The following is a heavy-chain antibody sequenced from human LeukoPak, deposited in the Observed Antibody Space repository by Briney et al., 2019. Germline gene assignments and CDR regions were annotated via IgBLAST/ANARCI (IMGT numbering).Heavy chain of an antibody. CDR3: ARPDYGSGRSDY. CDR2: IYSGGKT. V-gene: IGHV3-53*01. CDR1: GFTISSNY. Sequence: GGSLRLSCAVSGFTISSNYMSWVRQAPGKGLEWVSVIYSGGKTYYADSVKGRFIISRDNSKNTLYLQVNSLRAEDTAVYYCARPDYGSGRSDYWGQGTLVTVSS. J-gene: IGHJ4*02. D-gene: IGHD3-10*01.